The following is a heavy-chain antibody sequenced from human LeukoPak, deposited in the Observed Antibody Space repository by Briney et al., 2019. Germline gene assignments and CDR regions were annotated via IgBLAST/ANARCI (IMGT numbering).Heavy chain of an antibody. V-gene: IGHV1-2*02. CDR3: ARSQYCSGGSCYRFVFDY. Sequence: ASVKVSCKASGYTFTSYDINWVRQATGQGLEWMGWINPNSGGTNYAQKFQGRVTMARDTSISTAYMELSRLRSDDTAVYYCARSQYCSGGSCYRFVFDYWGQGTLVTVSS. CDR2: INPNSGGT. D-gene: IGHD2-15*01. CDR1: GYTFTSYD. J-gene: IGHJ4*02.